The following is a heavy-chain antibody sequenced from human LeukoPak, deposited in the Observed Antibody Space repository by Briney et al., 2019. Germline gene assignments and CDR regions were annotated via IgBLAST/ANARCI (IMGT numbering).Heavy chain of an antibody. CDR2: IWSDGSNK. J-gene: IGHJ4*02. D-gene: IGHD4-11*01. CDR1: GFTFSTYG. Sequence: PGGSLRLSCAASGFTFSTYGMHWVRQAPGKGLEWVSFIWSDGSNKYYADSVKGRFTITRGNSKNTLYLQMNSLRAEDTAVYYCARRGEYSNLNYLEYWGQGTLVTVSS. CDR3: ARRGEYSNLNYLEY. V-gene: IGHV3-33*01.